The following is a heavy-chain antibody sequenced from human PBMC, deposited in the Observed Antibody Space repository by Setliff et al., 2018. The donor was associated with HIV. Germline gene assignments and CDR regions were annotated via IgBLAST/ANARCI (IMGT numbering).Heavy chain of an antibody. J-gene: IGHJ4*02. CDR1: GGSLSGHY. Sequence: ETLSLTCAVYGGSLSGHYWSWIRQPPGKGLEWIGESNHVGRTNYNPSLKSRVTISVDTSKNQFSLKLTSVTAADTAVYYCARGTFSGPDYWGQGTLVTVSS. CDR2: SNHVGRT. D-gene: IGHD1-26*01. CDR3: ARGTFSGPDY. V-gene: IGHV4-34*01.